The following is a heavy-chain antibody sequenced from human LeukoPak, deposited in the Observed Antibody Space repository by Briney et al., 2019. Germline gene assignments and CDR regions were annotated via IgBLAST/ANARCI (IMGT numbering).Heavy chain of an antibody. CDR1: GFTVSSNY. Sequence: GGSLRLSCAASGFTVSSNYMSWVRQAPGKGLEWVSVIYSGGSTYYADSVKGRFTISRDNSKNTLYLQMNSLRAKDTAVYYCAREIVVVPAARVGAFDIWGQGTMVTVSS. D-gene: IGHD2-2*01. J-gene: IGHJ3*02. CDR2: IYSGGST. CDR3: AREIVVVPAARVGAFDI. V-gene: IGHV3-53*01.